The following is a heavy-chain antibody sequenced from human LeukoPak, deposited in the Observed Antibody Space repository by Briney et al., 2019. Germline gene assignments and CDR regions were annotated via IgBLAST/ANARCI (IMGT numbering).Heavy chain of an antibody. Sequence: GGSLRLSCTAAGFSFDDYGMSWVRQIPGKGLEWVAGITWNGGSTDYAVSVRGRFTISRDNAKKSVYLQMNSLRVEDTAVYYCAIPRGDYYGIGFDYWGQGTLVTVSS. CDR3: AIPRGDYYGIGFDY. CDR2: ITWNGGST. J-gene: IGHJ4*02. V-gene: IGHV3-20*04. CDR1: GFSFDDYG. D-gene: IGHD1-26*01.